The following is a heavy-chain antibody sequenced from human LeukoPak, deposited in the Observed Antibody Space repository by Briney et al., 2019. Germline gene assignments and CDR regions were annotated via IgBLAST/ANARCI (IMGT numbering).Heavy chain of an antibody. V-gene: IGHV4-61*01. J-gene: IGHJ5*02. CDR2: IYYTGST. Sequence: SETLSLTCTVSGDSIRTDSYYWSWIRQPPGKGLARIGYIYYTGSTNYTPSLQIRVTMSVDTSKNQFSLKLSSVTAADTAVYYCARLEDVRVNIVPGIIMTPPWFDPWGQGTLVTVSS. D-gene: IGHD3-10*01. CDR1: GDSIRTDSYY. CDR3: ARLEDVRVNIVPGIIMTPPWFDP.